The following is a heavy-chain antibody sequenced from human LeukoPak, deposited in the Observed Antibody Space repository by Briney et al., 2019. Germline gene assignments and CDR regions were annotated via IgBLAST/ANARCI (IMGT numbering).Heavy chain of an antibody. V-gene: IGHV3-23*01. Sequence: PGGSLRLSCAASGFTFSSYAMSWVRQAPGKGLEWVSAISGSGISTYYADSVEGRFTISRDNSKNTLYLQMSSLRAEDTALYYCAKEETGSYYFDNWGQGTLVTVSS. D-gene: IGHD1-26*01. CDR3: AKEETGSYYFDN. CDR2: ISGSGIST. J-gene: IGHJ4*02. CDR1: GFTFSSYA.